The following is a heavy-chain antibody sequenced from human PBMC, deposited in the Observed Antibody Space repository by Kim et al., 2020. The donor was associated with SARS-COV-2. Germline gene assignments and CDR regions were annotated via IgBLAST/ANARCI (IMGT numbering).Heavy chain of an antibody. Sequence: NPSLKSRVTISVDASKSQFSLKLRSVTAADTAVYYCVRDQLFGSGTYFDCWGQGTLVTVSP. J-gene: IGHJ5*01. CDR3: VRDQLFGSGTYFDC. D-gene: IGHD3-10*01. V-gene: IGHV4-59*01.